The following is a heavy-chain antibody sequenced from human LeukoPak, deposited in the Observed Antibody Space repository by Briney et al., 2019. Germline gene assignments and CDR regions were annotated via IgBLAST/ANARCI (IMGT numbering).Heavy chain of an antibody. CDR3: ARDRHSIRFLEWLTPFDI. CDR2: IYTSGST. D-gene: IGHD3-3*01. J-gene: IGHJ3*02. CDR1: GGSISSGSYY. V-gene: IGHV4-61*02. Sequence: SQTLSLTCTVSGGSISSGSYYWSWIWQPAGKGLEWIGRIYTSGSTNYNPSLMSRVTISVDTSKNQFSLKLSSVTAADTAVYYCARDRHSIRFLEWLTPFDIWGQGTMVTVSS.